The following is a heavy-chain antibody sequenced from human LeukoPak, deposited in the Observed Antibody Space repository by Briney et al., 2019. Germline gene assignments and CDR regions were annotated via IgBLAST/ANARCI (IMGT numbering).Heavy chain of an antibody. Sequence: SETLSLTCSVSGGLFSGYYWSWIRQSPGKGLEWIGEINHTGDTNYNPSLQSRVSTSIDTSKRLFSLRLISVTAADTAVYYCAREPHRVLVPGPPDFWGQGILVTVSS. CDR3: AREPHRVLVPGPPDF. V-gene: IGHV4-34*01. J-gene: IGHJ4*02. D-gene: IGHD1-14*01. CDR1: GGLFSGYY. CDR2: INHTGDT.